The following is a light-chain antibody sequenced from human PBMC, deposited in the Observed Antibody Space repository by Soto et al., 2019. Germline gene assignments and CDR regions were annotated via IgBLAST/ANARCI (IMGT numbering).Light chain of an antibody. Sequence: QSVLTQPPSVSGAPGHRITISCTGDTSNIGAGYDVNWYQQLPGTAPKLLIFGNNNRPSGVPDRFSGSKSGTSASLAITGLQAEDEGDYYCQSYDSSLSGSVFGGGTKLTVL. CDR1: TSNIGAGYD. J-gene: IGLJ3*02. CDR3: QSYDSSLSGSV. CDR2: GNN. V-gene: IGLV1-40*01.